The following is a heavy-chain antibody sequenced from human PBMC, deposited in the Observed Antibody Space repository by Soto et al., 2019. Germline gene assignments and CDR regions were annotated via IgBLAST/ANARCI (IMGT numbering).Heavy chain of an antibody. CDR3: ARDLWGYCGADCYPLDV. D-gene: IGHD2-21*02. V-gene: IGHV4-59*01. CDR2: MYNTGST. Sequence: QVRLQESGPGLAKPSETLSLTCTVSGGSISSYYWSWIRQPPGKGLEWIGYMYNTGSTIYNPSLKSRVTISVDTSKNQFSLKLNSVTAADTAVYYCARDLWGYCGADCYPLDVWGQGTTVTVSS. CDR1: GGSISSYY. J-gene: IGHJ6*02.